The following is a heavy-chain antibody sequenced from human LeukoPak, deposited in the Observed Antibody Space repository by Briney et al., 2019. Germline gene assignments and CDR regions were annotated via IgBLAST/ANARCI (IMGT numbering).Heavy chain of an antibody. V-gene: IGHV4-39*07. CDR2: IYYDGRT. D-gene: IGHD3-10*01. Sequence: SETLSLTCTVSGDSINTTDYFWGWIRQSPEKGLEWIASIYYDGRTYYNPSVKSRATISIDTSKNHFSLKVGSVTAAGTAVYYWSRDPLAGIHLSPYYFDYWGQGILVTVSS. CDR1: GDSINTTDYF. J-gene: IGHJ4*02. CDR3: SRDPLAGIHLSPYYFDY.